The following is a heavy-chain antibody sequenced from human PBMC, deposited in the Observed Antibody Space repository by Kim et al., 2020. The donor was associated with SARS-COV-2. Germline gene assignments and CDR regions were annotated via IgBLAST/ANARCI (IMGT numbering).Heavy chain of an antibody. D-gene: IGHD2-2*01. V-gene: IGHV4-34*01. CDR1: GGSFSGYY. CDR2: INHSGST. Sequence: SETLSLTCAVYGGSFSGYYWSWIRQPPGKGLEWIGEINHSGSTNYNPSLKSRVTISVDTSKNQFSLKLSSVTAADTAVYYCATDCSSTSCPFDYWGQGTLVTVSS. J-gene: IGHJ4*02. CDR3: ATDCSSTSCPFDY.